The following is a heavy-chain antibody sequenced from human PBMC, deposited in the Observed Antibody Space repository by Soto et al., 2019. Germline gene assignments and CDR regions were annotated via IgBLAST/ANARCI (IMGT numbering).Heavy chain of an antibody. V-gene: IGHV4-59*01. J-gene: IGHJ2*01. CDR1: GCSISSYF. Sequence: QVQLQESGPGLVKPSETLSLTCTVSGCSISSYFWSWIRQPPGKGLEWIGYIYYTGSTNYNPSHKSRVTISVDTSKNQFSLQLSSVTAADTAVYYCATFNWYFDLWGRGTLVTVSS. CDR2: IYYTGST. CDR3: ATFNWYFDL.